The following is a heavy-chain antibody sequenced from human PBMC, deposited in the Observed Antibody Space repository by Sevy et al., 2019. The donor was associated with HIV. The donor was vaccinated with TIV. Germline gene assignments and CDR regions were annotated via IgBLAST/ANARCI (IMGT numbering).Heavy chain of an antibody. D-gene: IGHD3-22*01. CDR2: ISWNSGSI. V-gene: IGHV3-9*01. J-gene: IGHJ4*02. CDR1: GFTFDDYA. CDR3: AKAWGRYYYDSSGYYWFDY. Sequence: SLKISCAASGFTFDDYAMHWVRQAPGKGLEWVSGISWNSGSIGYADSVKGRFTISRDNAKNSLYLQMNSLRAEDTALYYCAKAWGRYYYDSSGYYWFDYWGQGTLVTVSS.